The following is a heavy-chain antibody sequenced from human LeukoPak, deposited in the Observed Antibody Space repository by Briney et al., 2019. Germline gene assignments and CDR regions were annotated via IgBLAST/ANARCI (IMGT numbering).Heavy chain of an antibody. Sequence: ASVKVSCKASGYTFTGYYMHWVRQAPGQGLEWMGWINPNSGGTNYAQKFQGWVTMTRDTSISTAYMELSRLRSDDTAVYYCARGSYYGSGSSQNNYYYYYGMDVWGQGTTVTVSS. D-gene: IGHD3-10*01. CDR2: INPNSGGT. CDR1: GYTFTGYY. J-gene: IGHJ6*02. CDR3: ARGSYYGSGSSQNNYYYYYGMDV. V-gene: IGHV1-2*04.